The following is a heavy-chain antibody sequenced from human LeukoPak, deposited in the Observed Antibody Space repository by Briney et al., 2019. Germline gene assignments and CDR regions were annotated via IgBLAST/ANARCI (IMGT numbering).Heavy chain of an antibody. D-gene: IGHD3-22*01. Sequence: PSETLSLTCTVSGDSISSYYWSWIRQPPGKGLEWIGYFYYSGNTDYNPSLKRRVTISVDTSKKQFSLNLSSVTAADTAVYYCARGRGILVAHYFDYWGQGTLVTVSS. CDR2: FYYSGNT. V-gene: IGHV4-59*01. J-gene: IGHJ4*02. CDR1: GDSISSYY. CDR3: ARGRGILVAHYFDY.